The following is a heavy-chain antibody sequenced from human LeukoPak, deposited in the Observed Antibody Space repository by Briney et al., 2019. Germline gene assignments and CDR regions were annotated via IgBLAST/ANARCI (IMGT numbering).Heavy chain of an antibody. V-gene: IGHV3-23*01. CDR2: LSGSGGST. Sequence: PGGSLRLSCAASGFTFSTYAMSWVRQAPGKGLDWVSSLSGSGGSTDYADSVKGRFTISRDNSKNTLSLQMNSLRAEDTAVYYCVKVNSAWSGGTYYFDYWGQGTLVTVSS. CDR3: VKVNSAWSGGTYYFDY. CDR1: GFTFSTYA. J-gene: IGHJ4*02. D-gene: IGHD6-19*01.